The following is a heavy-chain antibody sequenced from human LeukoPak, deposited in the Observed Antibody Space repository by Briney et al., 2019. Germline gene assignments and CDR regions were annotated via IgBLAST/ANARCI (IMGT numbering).Heavy chain of an antibody. D-gene: IGHD3-10*01. CDR3: AREANSYYYGSGSYFYFDY. J-gene: IGHJ4*02. CDR1: GFTVSTNY. V-gene: IGHV3-66*02. Sequence: GGSLRLSCAASGFTVSTNYMTWVRQAPGKRLEWVSVIYSGGSTYYADSVEGRFTISRDNSKNTLYLQMNSLRPEDTAVYYCAREANSYYYGSGSYFYFDYWGQGTLVTVSS. CDR2: IYSGGST.